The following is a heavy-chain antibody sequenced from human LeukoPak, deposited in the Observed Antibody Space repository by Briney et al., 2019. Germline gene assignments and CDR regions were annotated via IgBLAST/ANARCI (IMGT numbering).Heavy chain of an antibody. D-gene: IGHD3-16*01. CDR2: IYYSGST. CDR1: GGSISSYY. CDR3: ARFVRGTYYFDY. V-gene: IGHV4-59*08. J-gene: IGHJ4*02. Sequence: SQTLSLTCTVSGGSISSYYWSWIRQPPGKGLEWIGYIYYSGSTNYNPSLKSRVTISVDTSKNQSSLKLSSVTAADTAVYYCARFVRGTYYFDYWGQGTLVTVSS.